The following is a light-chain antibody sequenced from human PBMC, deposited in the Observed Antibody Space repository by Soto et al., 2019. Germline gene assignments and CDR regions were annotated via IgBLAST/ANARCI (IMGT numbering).Light chain of an antibody. CDR1: QSVNSN. CDR3: QQYNNWPRT. Sequence: EKVLTQSPATFSVSPGERATLSCRASQSVNSNLAWYQQKPGQAPGLLIYRASTRATGVPARFTGSGSGTDFTLTISGLQSEDFAVYYCQQYNNWPRTFGQGTKVDIK. CDR2: RAS. V-gene: IGKV3-15*01. J-gene: IGKJ1*01.